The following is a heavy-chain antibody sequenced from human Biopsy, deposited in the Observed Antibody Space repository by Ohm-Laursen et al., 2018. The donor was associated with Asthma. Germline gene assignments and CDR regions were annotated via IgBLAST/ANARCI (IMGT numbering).Heavy chain of an antibody. J-gene: IGHJ4*02. Sequence: SQTLSLTCAVSGGSISSGGYSWSWIRQPPRKGLEWIGYIYHSGSTYYNPSLKSRVTISVDRSKNQFSLKLSSVTAADTAVYYCARVKDGYNFDYWGQGTLVTVSS. CDR2: IYHSGST. V-gene: IGHV4-30-2*01. CDR1: GGSISSGGYS. CDR3: ARVKDGYNFDY. D-gene: IGHD5-24*01.